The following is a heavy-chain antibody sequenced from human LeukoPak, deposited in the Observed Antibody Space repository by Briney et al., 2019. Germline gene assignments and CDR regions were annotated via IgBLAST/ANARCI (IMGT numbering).Heavy chain of an antibody. Sequence: GGSLRLSCAASRFAFGTFEMNWVRQAPGQGLQWIAYISSGGSTTYYADSVRGRFIISRDNAENLLFLQMNSLRGEDTGFYYCAREKRGDYGGDCWGQGTLVTVSS. CDR1: RFAFGTFE. V-gene: IGHV3-48*03. CDR3: AREKRGDYGGDC. CDR2: ISSGGSTT. D-gene: IGHD4-17*01. J-gene: IGHJ4*02.